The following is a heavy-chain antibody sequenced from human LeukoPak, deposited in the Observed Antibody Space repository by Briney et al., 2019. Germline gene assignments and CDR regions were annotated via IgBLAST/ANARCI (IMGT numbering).Heavy chain of an antibody. D-gene: IGHD5/OR15-5a*01. V-gene: IGHV3-30*02. CDR2: IRFDGSNE. J-gene: IGHJ4*02. CDR1: RCTFSNFD. CDR3: ARQIGVSIDY. Sequence: GGSLTLSCAASRCTFSNFDMHWVRQAPGKGLEWVTFIRFDGSNEYYADSVKGRFTISRDNSKHTLYLQMSSLRPEDTAVYYCARQIGVSIDYWGQGTLVTVSS.